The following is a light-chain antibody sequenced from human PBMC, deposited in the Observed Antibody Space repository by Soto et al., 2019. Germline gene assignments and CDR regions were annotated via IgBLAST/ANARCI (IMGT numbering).Light chain of an antibody. CDR1: QGVSAY. V-gene: IGKV1-33*01. J-gene: IGKJ2*01. CDR3: QQYDGLPPVT. CDR2: AAS. Sequence: DIQMTQSPSSLSASVGDRVTITCRASQGVSAYLLWYQQRQGRAPKLLIYAASNLETGVPSRFRGSGSGTEFTLVITSLQPEDLGTYYCQQYDGLPPVTFGQGTRLEIK.